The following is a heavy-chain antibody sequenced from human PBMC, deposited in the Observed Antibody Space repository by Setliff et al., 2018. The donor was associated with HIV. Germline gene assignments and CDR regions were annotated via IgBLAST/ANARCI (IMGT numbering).Heavy chain of an antibody. D-gene: IGHD3-10*01. J-gene: IGHJ6*02. CDR3: ARARYIVIRGDAGMDV. Sequence: SETLSLTCTVSGDSISSGYYWGWIRQPPGKGLEWIGEINHSGSTNYNPSLKSRVTISADTSKNQVSLKLSSVTASDTAVYYCARARYIVIRGDAGMDVWGPGTTVTVSS. CDR1: GDSISSGYY. CDR2: INHSGST. V-gene: IGHV4-38-2*02.